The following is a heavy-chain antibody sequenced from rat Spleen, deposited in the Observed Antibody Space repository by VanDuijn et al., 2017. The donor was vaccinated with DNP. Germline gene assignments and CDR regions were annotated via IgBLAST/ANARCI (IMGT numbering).Heavy chain of an antibody. CDR1: GFTFNRYW. CDR2: ITSSGGDS. CDR3: TTSILRVFDY. D-gene: IGHD1-7*01. J-gene: IGHJ2*01. Sequence: EVQLVESGGDLVQPGRSLKLSCVASGFTFNRYWMTWIRQVPGKGLEWVASITSSGGDSYYPDSVKGRFTISRDNAKSTLYLQVNSLRSEDMATYYCTTSILRVFDYWGQGVMVTVSS. V-gene: IGHV5-31*01.